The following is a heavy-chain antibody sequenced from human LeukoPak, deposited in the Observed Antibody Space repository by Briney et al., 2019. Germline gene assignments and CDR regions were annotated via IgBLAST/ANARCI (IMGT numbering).Heavy chain of an antibody. J-gene: IGHJ4*02. CDR1: GFTLSSYA. CDR2: IKQDGSEK. CDR3: ARDQAYLDY. V-gene: IGHV3-7*03. Sequence: GGSLRLSCAASGFTLSSYAMTWVRQAPGKGLEWVANIKQDGSEKYYVDSVKGRFTISRDNAKNSLYLQMNSLRAEDTAVYYCARDQAYLDYWGQGTLVTVSS.